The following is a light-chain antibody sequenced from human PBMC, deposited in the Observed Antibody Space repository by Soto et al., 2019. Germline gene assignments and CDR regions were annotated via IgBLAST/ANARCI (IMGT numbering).Light chain of an antibody. J-gene: IGKJ1*01. CDR2: KAS. V-gene: IGKV1-5*03. CDR1: QSISTW. Sequence: DIQMTQSPSTLSASVGDRVTITCRASQSISTWLAWYQQKPGKAPKPLIYKASSLESGVPSRFSGSGSGTEFTLTISSLQPDDFATYYCQQYNTYSKWTFGQGTKVDIK. CDR3: QQYNTYSKWT.